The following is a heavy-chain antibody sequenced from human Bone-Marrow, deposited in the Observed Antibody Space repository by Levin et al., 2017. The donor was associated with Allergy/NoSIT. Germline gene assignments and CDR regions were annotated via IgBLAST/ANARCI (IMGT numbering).Heavy chain of an antibody. D-gene: IGHD3-3*01. V-gene: IGHV3-9*01. CDR2: ISWNSGSI. CDR3: AKDISKGPDTYDFWSGYPIWGVYYYYDGMDV. J-gene: IGHJ6*02. Sequence: SLKISCAASGFTFDDYAMHWVRQAPGKGLEWVSGISWNSGSIGYADSVKGRFTISRDNAKNSLYLQMNSLRAEDTALYYCAKDISKGPDTYDFWSGYPIWGVYYYYDGMDVWGQGTTVTVSS. CDR1: GFTFDDYA.